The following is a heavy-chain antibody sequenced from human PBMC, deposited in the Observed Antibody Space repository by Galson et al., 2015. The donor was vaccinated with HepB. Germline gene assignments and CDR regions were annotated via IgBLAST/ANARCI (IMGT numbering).Heavy chain of an antibody. J-gene: IGHJ3*02. D-gene: IGHD1-14*01. CDR2: IYYSGST. V-gene: IGHV4-59*08. CDR1: GGSISSYY. CDR3: ARPTTAPGTYAFDI. Sequence: LSLTCTVSGGSISSYYWSWIRQPPGKGLEWIGYIYYSGSTNYNPSLKSRVTISVDTSKNQFSLKLSSVTAADTAVCYCARPTTAPGTYAFDIWGQGTMVTVSS.